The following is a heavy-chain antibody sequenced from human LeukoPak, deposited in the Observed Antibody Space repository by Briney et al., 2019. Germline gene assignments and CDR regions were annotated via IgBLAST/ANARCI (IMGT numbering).Heavy chain of an antibody. CDR3: ARIDTYYYDSSGYYSAFDI. CDR1: GFTFDNYG. V-gene: IGHV3-20*04. CDR2: INWNGGST. J-gene: IGHJ3*02. D-gene: IGHD3-22*01. Sequence: PGGSLRLSCAASGFTFDNYGMSWVRHATGKGLEWVSGINWNGGSTGYADSVKGRFTISRDNAKNSLYLQMNSLRAEDTALYYCARIDTYYYDSSGYYSAFDIWGRGTIVSVSS.